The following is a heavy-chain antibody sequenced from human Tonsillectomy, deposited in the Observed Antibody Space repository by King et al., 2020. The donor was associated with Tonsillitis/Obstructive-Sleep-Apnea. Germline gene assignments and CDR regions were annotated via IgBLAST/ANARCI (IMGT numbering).Heavy chain of an antibody. J-gene: IGHJ4*02. D-gene: IGHD1-26*01. Sequence: VQLVESGGGLVQPGGSLRLSCAASGFTFNNYALNWVRQAPGKGLEWVSGISGGGGNTYYAHSVKGRLTISRDNSKNTLYLQMNSLRAEDTALYYCAKDSRGWEPDYYFDYWGQGTLVTVSS. CDR3: AKDSRGWEPDYYFDY. CDR1: GFTFNNYA. CDR2: ISGGGGNT. V-gene: IGHV3-23*04.